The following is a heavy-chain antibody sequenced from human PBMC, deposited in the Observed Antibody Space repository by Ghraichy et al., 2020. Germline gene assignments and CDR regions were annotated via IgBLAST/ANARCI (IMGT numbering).Heavy chain of an antibody. CDR3: AREKQPGGAAAGTGY. CDR1: GFTFSSYW. J-gene: IGHJ4*02. V-gene: IGHV3-7*01. Sequence: GGSLRLSCEASGFTFSSYWMNWVRQAPGMGLEWVANIKQDGGEKHYVDSVNGRFTISRDNAKNSLYLQMNSLRVEDTAVYYCAREKQPGGAAAGTGYWGQGTLVTVSS. CDR2: IKQDGGEK. D-gene: IGHD6-13*01.